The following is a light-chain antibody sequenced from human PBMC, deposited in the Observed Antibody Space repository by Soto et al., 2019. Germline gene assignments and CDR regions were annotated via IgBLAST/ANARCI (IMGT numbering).Light chain of an antibody. CDR2: EVS. Sequence: QSVLTQPASVSGSPGQSSTISCSRTSSHIGAYDYVSWYQQHPRRAHKLIIYEVSHRYSGLAYRFAGSTSGNTASLTISGLQAEDEGDYYCASFDTGRIYVFGSGTKATVL. CDR3: ASFDTGRIYV. CDR1: SSHIGAYDY. J-gene: IGLJ1*01. V-gene: IGLV2-14*03.